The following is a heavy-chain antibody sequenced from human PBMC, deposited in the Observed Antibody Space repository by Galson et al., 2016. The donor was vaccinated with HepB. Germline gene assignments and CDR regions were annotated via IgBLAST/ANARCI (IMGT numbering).Heavy chain of an antibody. V-gene: IGHV2-70*01. J-gene: IGHJ6*02. CDR2: IDWDXDX. Sequence: PALVKPTQTLTLTCTFSGFSLSTSGMCVSWIRQPPGKALEWLALIDWDXDXYYSTSLKTRLTISKDTSKNQVVLTMTNMDPVDTATYYCARMKNYYYGMDVWGQGTTVTVSS. CDR1: GFSLSTSGMC. CDR3: ARMKNYYYGMDV.